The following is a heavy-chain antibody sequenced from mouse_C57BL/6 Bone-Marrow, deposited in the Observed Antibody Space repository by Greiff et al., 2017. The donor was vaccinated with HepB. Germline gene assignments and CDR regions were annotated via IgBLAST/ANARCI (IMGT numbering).Heavy chain of an antibody. CDR2: IDPANGNT. J-gene: IGHJ4*01. CDR3: ARDYGSSYDYYAMDY. CDR1: GFNIKNTY. Sequence: VHVKQSVAELVRPGASVKLSCTASGFNIKNTYMHWVKQRPEQGLEWIGRIDPANGNTKYAPKFQGKATITADTSSNTAYLQRSSLTSEDTAIYYCARDYGSSYDYYAMDYWGQGTSVTVSS. V-gene: IGHV14-3*01. D-gene: IGHD1-1*01.